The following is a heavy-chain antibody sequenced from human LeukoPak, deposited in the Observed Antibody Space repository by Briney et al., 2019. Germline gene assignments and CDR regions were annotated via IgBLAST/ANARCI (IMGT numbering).Heavy chain of an antibody. CDR1: GFTFSTYS. CDR3: AKLGTTLDAFDI. D-gene: IGHD7-27*01. V-gene: IGHV3-23*01. J-gene: IGHJ3*02. Sequence: GGSLRLSCVASGFTFSTYSMNWFRQAPGKGLEWVSAISGSGGSTYYADSVKGRLTISRDNSKNTLYLQMNSLRAEDTAVYYCAKLGTTLDAFDIWGQGTMVTVSS. CDR2: ISGSGGST.